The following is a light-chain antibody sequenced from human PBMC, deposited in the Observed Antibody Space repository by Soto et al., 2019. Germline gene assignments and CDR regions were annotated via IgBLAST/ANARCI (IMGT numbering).Light chain of an antibody. Sequence: DIQMTKSPSTLSASVGDRVTITGRASQSISSWLAWYQQKPGKAPKLLIYKASSLESGVPSRFSGSGSRTEFTLTISSLQPDDFATSYCQQYNSYSRTFGQGTKVDI. V-gene: IGKV1-5*03. CDR2: KAS. CDR3: QQYNSYSRT. J-gene: IGKJ1*01. CDR1: QSISSW.